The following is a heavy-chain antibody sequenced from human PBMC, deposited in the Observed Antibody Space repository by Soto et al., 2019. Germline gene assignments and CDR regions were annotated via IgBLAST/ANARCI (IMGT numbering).Heavy chain of an antibody. Sequence: ASVKVSCKASGYTFTSYAMHWVRQAPGQRLEWMGWINAGNGNTKYSQKFQGRVTITRDTSASTAYMELSSLRSEDTAVYYCARESPERFLEWLLYFWFDPWGQGTLVTVSS. V-gene: IGHV1-3*01. CDR2: INAGNGNT. J-gene: IGHJ5*02. D-gene: IGHD3-3*01. CDR1: GYTFTSYA. CDR3: ARESPERFLEWLLYFWFDP.